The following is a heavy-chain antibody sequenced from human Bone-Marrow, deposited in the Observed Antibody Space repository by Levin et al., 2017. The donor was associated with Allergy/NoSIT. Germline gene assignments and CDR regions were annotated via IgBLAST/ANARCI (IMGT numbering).Heavy chain of an antibody. CDR1: GYTFTGYY. J-gene: IGHJ3*02. CDR2: INPNSGGT. CDR3: ARAKRVDIVVVPAARRGWAFDI. V-gene: IGHV1-2*02. Sequence: GESLKISCKASGYTFTGYYMHWVRQAPGQGLEWMGWINPNSGGTNYAQKFQGRVTMTRDTSISTAYMELSRLRSDDTAVYYCARAKRVDIVVVPAARRGWAFDIWGQGTMVTVSS. D-gene: IGHD2-2*01.